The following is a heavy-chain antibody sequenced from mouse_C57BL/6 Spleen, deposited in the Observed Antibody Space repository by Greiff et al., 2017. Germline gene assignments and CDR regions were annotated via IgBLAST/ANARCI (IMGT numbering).Heavy chain of an antibody. Sequence: VQVVESGAELVRPGTSVKVSCKASGYAFTNYLIEWVKQRPGQGLEWIGVINPGSGGTNYNEKFKGKATLTADKSSSTAYLQLSSLTSEYSAVYVCATYYSNYEGYFDYWGQGTTLTVSS. V-gene: IGHV1-54*01. CDR2: INPGSGGT. D-gene: IGHD2-5*01. CDR3: ATYYSNYEGYFDY. CDR1: GYAFTNYL. J-gene: IGHJ2*01.